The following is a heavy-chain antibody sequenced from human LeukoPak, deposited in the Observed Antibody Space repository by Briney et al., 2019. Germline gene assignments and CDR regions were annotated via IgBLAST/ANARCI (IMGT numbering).Heavy chain of an antibody. CDR3: ARYGDPKYHFDY. CDR1: GGSISSYY. D-gene: IGHD2-21*02. Sequence: SETLSLTCTVSGGSISSYYWSWIRQSPGKGLEWIGRIYTSGDAKYNPSLESRVSMSVDTSKNQFSLKLTSVTAADTAVYYCARYGDPKYHFDYWGQGTLVTDSS. CDR2: IYTSGDA. J-gene: IGHJ4*02. V-gene: IGHV4-4*07.